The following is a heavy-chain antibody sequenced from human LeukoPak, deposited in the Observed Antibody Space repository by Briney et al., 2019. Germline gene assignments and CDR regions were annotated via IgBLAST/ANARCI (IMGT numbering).Heavy chain of an antibody. V-gene: IGHV3-21*01. CDR1: GFTFSSYS. J-gene: IGHJ4*02. CDR3: ARDGLYYDSSGYWCDY. Sequence: GGSLRLSCAASGFTFSSYSMNWVRQAPGKGLEWVSSISSSSSHIYYADSVKGRFTISRDNAKNSLYLQMNSLRAEDTAVYYCARDGLYYDSSGYWCDYWGQGTLVTVSS. CDR2: ISSSSSHI. D-gene: IGHD3-22*01.